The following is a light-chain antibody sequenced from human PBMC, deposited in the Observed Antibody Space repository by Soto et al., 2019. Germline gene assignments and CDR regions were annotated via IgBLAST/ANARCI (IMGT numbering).Light chain of an antibody. Sequence: QSALTQPASVSGSPGQSINISCTGSSSDLGSYNVVSWYQQQPDKAPKLMIYEVNNRPSGVSNRFSGSKSGNTASLTISGLQPEDEADYYCCSYVGSGTLLFGGGTKVTVL. CDR2: EVN. J-gene: IGLJ3*02. CDR1: SSDLGSYNV. CDR3: CSYVGSGTLL. V-gene: IGLV2-23*01.